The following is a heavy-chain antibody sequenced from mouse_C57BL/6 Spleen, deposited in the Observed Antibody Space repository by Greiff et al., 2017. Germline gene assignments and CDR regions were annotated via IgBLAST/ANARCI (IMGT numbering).Heavy chain of an antibody. D-gene: IGHD2-4*01. CDR1: GYTFTSYW. Sequence: QVQLQQPGAELVRPGSSVKLSCKASGYTFTSYWMDWVKQRPGQGLEWIGNIYPSDSETHYNQKFKDKATLTVDKSSSTAYMQLSSLTSEDSAVYYCARRTIYYDYAAYWGQGTLVTVSA. CDR2: IYPSDSET. CDR3: ARRTIYYDYAAY. J-gene: IGHJ3*01. V-gene: IGHV1-61*01.